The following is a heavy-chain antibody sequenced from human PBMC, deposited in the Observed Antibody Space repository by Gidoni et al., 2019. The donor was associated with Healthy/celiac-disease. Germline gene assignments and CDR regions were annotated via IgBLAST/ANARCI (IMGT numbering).Heavy chain of an antibody. Sequence: QVQLVQSGAEVKKPGASVKVSCKTSGYTFTGYYMHWGRQAPGQGLEWMTRSNPNSGGTNYAQKFQGRVTMTRDTSISTAYMELSRLRSDDTAVYYCATDSVVAAQYYFDYWGQGTLVTVSS. D-gene: IGHD2-15*01. V-gene: IGHV1-2*06. CDR2: SNPNSGGT. J-gene: IGHJ4*02. CDR3: ATDSVVAAQYYFDY. CDR1: GYTFTGYY.